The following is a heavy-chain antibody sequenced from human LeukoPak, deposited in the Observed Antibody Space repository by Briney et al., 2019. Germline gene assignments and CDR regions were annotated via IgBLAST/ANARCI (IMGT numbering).Heavy chain of an antibody. J-gene: IGHJ5*02. Sequence: PSETLSLTCAVYGGSFSDYYWSWIRQPPGKGLEWIGEINHGGTTNYNPSLWTRVPISVDTSKNQFSLKLFSVTAADTAVYYCARLHHSSGYGGWFDPWGQGTLVTVSS. CDR3: ARLHHSSGYGGWFDP. CDR1: GGSFSDYY. V-gene: IGHV4-34*01. CDR2: INHGGTT. D-gene: IGHD3-22*01.